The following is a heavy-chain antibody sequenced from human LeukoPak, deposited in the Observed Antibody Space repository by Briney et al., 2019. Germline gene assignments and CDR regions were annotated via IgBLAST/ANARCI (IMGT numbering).Heavy chain of an antibody. CDR3: AKKTSPGIAAAVGY. D-gene: IGHD6-13*01. V-gene: IGHV3-23*01. CDR1: GFTFSSYA. J-gene: IGHJ4*02. Sequence: GGSLRLSCAASGFTFSSYAMSWVRQAPGKGLEWVSAISGSGGSTYYANSVKGRFTISRDNSKNTLYLQMNSLRAEDTAVYYCAKKTSPGIAAAVGYWGQGTLVTVSS. CDR2: ISGSGGST.